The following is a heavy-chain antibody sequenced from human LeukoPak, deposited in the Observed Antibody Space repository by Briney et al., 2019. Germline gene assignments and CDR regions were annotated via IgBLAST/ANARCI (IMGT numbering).Heavy chain of an antibody. CDR1: GYTFTSYG. V-gene: IGHV1-18*01. CDR3: ARGCTVEGYDSSGYWYY. D-gene: IGHD3-22*01. Sequence: ASVKVSCTASGYTFTSYGISWVRQAPGQGLEWMGWISAYNGNTNYAQKLQGRVTMTTDTSTSTAYMELRSLRSDDTAVYYCARGCTVEGYDSSGYWYYWGQGTLVTVSS. J-gene: IGHJ4*02. CDR2: ISAYNGNT.